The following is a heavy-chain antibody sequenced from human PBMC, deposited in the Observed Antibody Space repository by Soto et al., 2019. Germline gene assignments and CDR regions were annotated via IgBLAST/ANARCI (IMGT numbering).Heavy chain of an antibody. J-gene: IGHJ6*03. V-gene: IGHV1-18*01. CDR1: GYTFTSSG. CDR2: ISAYNGNT. Sequence: ASVKVSCKASGYTFTSSGISWVRQAPGQVLEWMGWISAYNGNTNYAQKLQGRVTMTTDTSTSTAYMELRSLRSDDTAVFYCARSGSGRYYYMDVWGKGTTVTVSS. CDR3: ARSGSGRYYYMDV.